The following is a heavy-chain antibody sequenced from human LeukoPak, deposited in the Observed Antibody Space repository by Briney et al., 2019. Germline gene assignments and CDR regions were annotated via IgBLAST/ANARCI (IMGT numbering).Heavy chain of an antibody. D-gene: IGHD6-13*01. CDR1: VFTFSSYW. V-gene: IGHV3-48*01. CDR2: ISSSSSTI. Sequence: GGSLRLSCAASVFTFSSYWMSWVRQAPGKGLEWVSYISSSSSTIYYADSVKGRFTISRDNAKNSLYLQMNSLRAEDTAVYYCAREGYSPYWGQGTLVTVSS. J-gene: IGHJ4*02. CDR3: AREGYSPY.